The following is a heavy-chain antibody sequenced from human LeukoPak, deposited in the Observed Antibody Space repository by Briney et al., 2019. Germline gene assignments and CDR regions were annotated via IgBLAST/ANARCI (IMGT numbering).Heavy chain of an antibody. CDR2: INHSGST. CDR1: GGSFSGYY. CDR3: ARLFSGSSTKRGGY. V-gene: IGHV4-34*01. D-gene: IGHD3-10*01. J-gene: IGHJ4*02. Sequence: SETLSLTCAVYGGSFSGYYWSWIRQPPGKGLEWIGEINHSGSTNYNPSLKSRVTISVDTSKNQFSLKLSSVTAADTAVYYCARLFSGSSTKRGGYWGQGTLVTVSS.